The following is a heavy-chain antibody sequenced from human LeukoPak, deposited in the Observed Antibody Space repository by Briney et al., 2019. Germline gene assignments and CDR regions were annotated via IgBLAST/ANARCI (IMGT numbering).Heavy chain of an antibody. CDR1: GFIFSRYS. CDR3: ARGSYYGSGYLGY. CDR2: ISSSSSTI. Sequence: GGSLRLSCAASGFIFSRYSMNWIRQAPGKGLEWVSYISSSSSTIYYADSVKGRFTISRDNAKNSLYLQMNSLRAEDTAVYYCARGSYYGSGYLGYWGQGTLVTVSS. V-gene: IGHV3-48*01. D-gene: IGHD3-10*01. J-gene: IGHJ4*02.